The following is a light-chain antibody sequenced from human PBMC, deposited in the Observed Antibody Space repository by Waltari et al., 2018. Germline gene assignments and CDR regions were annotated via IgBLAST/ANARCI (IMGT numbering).Light chain of an antibody. CDR3: SSQSSNDVVL. CDR2: DVS. J-gene: IGLJ2*01. CDR1: SNDVGGYNS. V-gene: IGLV2-14*01. Sequence: QSALTQPASVSGSPGQSVTIFCAGTSNDVGGYNSVSWYQEHPGQAPRVIIYDVSDRPSGVSARFSGSTSGNTASLTISGLQAEDEADYYCSSQSSNDVVLFGGGTKLTVL.